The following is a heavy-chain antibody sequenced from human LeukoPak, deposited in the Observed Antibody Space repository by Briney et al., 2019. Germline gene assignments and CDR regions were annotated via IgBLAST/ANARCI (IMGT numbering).Heavy chain of an antibody. CDR3: AKDILRGRYFDY. Sequence: GGSLRLSCTTSGITFSNSWMSWVRQAPGKGLEWVATIRPDGSEGYYADSVRGRFTISRDNSKNSFYLQMSSLRAEDTGVYYCAKDILRGRYFDYWGQGTLVTVSS. J-gene: IGHJ4*02. V-gene: IGHV3-7*01. CDR2: IRPDGSEG. D-gene: IGHD1-26*01. CDR1: GITFSNSW.